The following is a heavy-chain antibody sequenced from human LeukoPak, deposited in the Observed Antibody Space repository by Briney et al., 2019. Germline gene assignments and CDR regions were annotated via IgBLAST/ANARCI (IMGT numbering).Heavy chain of an antibody. Sequence: GGSLRLSCAASGFTFSNAWMSWGRQAPGKGLEWVGRIKSKTDGGTTDYAAPVKDRFTISRDDSKNTLYLQMNSLKTEDTAVYYCTTDGLAVAGTGDYWGQGTLVTVSS. V-gene: IGHV3-15*01. CDR3: TTDGLAVAGTGDY. CDR1: GFTFSNAW. J-gene: IGHJ4*02. D-gene: IGHD6-19*01. CDR2: IKSKTDGGTT.